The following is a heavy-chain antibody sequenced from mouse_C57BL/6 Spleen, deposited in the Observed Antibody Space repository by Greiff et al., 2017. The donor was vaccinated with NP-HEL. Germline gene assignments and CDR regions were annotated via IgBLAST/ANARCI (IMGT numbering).Heavy chain of an antibody. CDR1: GFSLTSYG. J-gene: IGHJ4*01. CDR3: AKLYYDYGLYAMDY. Sequence: QVQLQQSGPGLVQPSQSLSITCTVSGFSLTSYGVHWVRQSPGKGLEWLGVIWRGGSTDYNAAFMSRLSITKDNSKSQVFFKMNSLQADDTAIYYCAKLYYDYGLYAMDYWGQGTSVTVSS. CDR2: IWRGGST. D-gene: IGHD2-4*01. V-gene: IGHV2-5*01.